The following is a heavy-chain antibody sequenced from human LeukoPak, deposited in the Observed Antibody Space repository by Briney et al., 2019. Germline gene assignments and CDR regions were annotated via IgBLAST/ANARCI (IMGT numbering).Heavy chain of an antibody. CDR2: IRSSGDST. D-gene: IGHD2-8*02. CDR3: ATYRQVLLPFES. CDR1: GFTFSSYG. Sequence: GGTLRLSCAASGFTFSSYGMSWVRQAPGKGLEWVSGIRSSGDSTYYADSVKGRFTISRDNSKNTLYLQMNSLRAEDTAIYYCATYRQVLLPFESWGQGTLVTVSS. V-gene: IGHV3-23*01. J-gene: IGHJ4*02.